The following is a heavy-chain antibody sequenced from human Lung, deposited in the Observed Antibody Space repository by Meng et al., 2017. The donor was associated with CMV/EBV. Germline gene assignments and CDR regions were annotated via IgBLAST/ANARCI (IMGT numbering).Heavy chain of an antibody. CDR1: GGSISSYY. Sequence: GSLRLSCTVSGGSISSYYWSWIRQPPGKGLEWIGYIYYSGSTNYNPSLKSRVTISVDTSKNQFSLKLSSVTAADTAVYYCARDLGYCSSTSCYYYYGMDVWGQGTTVXVSS. D-gene: IGHD2-2*01. CDR3: ARDLGYCSSTSCYYYYGMDV. J-gene: IGHJ6*02. CDR2: IYYSGST. V-gene: IGHV4-59*01.